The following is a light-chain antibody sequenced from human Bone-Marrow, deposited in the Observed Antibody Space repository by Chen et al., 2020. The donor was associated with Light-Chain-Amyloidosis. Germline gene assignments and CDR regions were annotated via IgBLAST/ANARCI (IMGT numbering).Light chain of an antibody. CDR1: NIGSTS. Sequence: SYVLTQPSSVSVAPGQTATIACGGNNIGSTSVHWYQQTPGQAPLLVVYDDSDRPSGIPERLSGSTSGNTATLTISRVEAGGEADYYCQVWDRSSDRPVFGGGTKLTVL. V-gene: IGLV3-21*02. J-gene: IGLJ3*02. CDR2: DDS. CDR3: QVWDRSSDRPV.